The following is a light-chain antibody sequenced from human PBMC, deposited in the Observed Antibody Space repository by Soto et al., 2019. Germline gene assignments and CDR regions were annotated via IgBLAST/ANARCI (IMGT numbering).Light chain of an antibody. CDR1: QSISSY. Sequence: GERVNMTCRASQSISSYLNWYQQKPGKAPKLLIYAASSLQRGVPSRFSGSGSGTDFTLTISSLQSEDFAVYYCQQYTNSPQTFGQGTKLEIK. CDR3: QQYTNSPQT. J-gene: IGKJ1*01. CDR2: AAS. V-gene: IGKV1-39*02.